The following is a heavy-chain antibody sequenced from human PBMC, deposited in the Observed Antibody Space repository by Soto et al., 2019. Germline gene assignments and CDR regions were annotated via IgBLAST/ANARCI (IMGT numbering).Heavy chain of an antibody. J-gene: IGHJ6*03. D-gene: IGHD3-16*01. Sequence: EVQLVESGGGLVQPGGSLRLSCAASGFTVSSNYMSWVRQAPGKGLEWVSVIYSGGSTYYADSVKGRFTISRDNSKNTLYLQMNSLRAEDTAVYYCAKHTFSVTNYYYYMDVWGKGTTVTVSS. CDR2: IYSGGST. CDR3: AKHTFSVTNYYYYMDV. V-gene: IGHV3-66*04. CDR1: GFTVSSNY.